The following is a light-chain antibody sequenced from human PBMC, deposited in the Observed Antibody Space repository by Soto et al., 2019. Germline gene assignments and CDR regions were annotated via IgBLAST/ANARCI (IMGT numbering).Light chain of an antibody. J-gene: IGKJ3*01. CDR2: AAS. CDR3: QQSYSTLT. Sequence: DIQLTQSPSSLSASAGERVTITCRTSQTIRDYLNWYQHKPGQAPKLLISAASSLQSGVQSRFSGSGSGTDFTLTISSLQPEDFATYYCQQSYSTLTFGPGTKVDIK. CDR1: QTIRDY. V-gene: IGKV1-39*01.